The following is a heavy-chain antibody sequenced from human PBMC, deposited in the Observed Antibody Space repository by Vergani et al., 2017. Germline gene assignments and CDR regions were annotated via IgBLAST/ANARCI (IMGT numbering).Heavy chain of an antibody. V-gene: IGHV3-11*01. CDR2: ISSSGSTI. CDR3: ARGSVPAAPYYYYYGMDV. Sequence: QLQLQESGPGLVKPSETLSLTCTVSGGSISSSSYYWGWIRQPPGKGLEWVSYISSSGSTIYYADSVKGRFTISRDNAKNSLYLQMNSLRAEDTAVYYCARGSVPAAPYYYYYGMDVWGQGTTVTVSS. J-gene: IGHJ6*02. CDR1: GGSISSSSYY. D-gene: IGHD2-2*01.